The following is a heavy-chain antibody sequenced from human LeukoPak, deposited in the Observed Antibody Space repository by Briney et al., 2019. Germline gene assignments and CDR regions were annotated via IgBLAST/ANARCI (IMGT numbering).Heavy chain of an antibody. CDR1: GFTFSS. V-gene: IGHV3-7*01. D-gene: IGHD2-2*01. Sequence: PGGSLRLSCAASGFTFSSWVRQAPGKGLEWVANIKQDGSEKYYVDSVKGRFTISRDNAKNSLYLQMNSLRAEDTAVYYCARDRRCSSTSCYYFDYWGQGTLVTVSS. J-gene: IGHJ4*02. CDR2: IKQDGSEK. CDR3: ARDRRCSSTSCYYFDY.